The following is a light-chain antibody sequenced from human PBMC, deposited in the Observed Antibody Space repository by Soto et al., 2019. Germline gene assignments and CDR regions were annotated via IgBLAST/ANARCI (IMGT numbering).Light chain of an antibody. CDR2: LNSDGSH. V-gene: IGLV4-69*01. J-gene: IGLJ2*01. CDR3: QTWGTGILV. CDR1: SEHSRNA. Sequence: QSVLTQSPSASASLGASVKLTCTLSSEHSRNAIAWHQQQLEKGPRYLMKLNSDGSHSNGDGIPDRFSGSSSGAERYLTISSLQSEDEADYYCQTWGTGILVFGGGTKVTVL.